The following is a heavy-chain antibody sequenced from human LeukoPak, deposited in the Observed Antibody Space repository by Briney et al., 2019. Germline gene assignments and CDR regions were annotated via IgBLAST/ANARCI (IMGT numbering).Heavy chain of an antibody. J-gene: IGHJ4*02. D-gene: IGHD3-10*01. CDR2: ISYDGSNK. V-gene: IGHV3-30*18. CDR3: AKDLGYIDY. CDR1: GFTFSSYG. Sequence: GGSLRLSCAASGFTFSSYGMHWVRQAPGKRLEWVALISYDGSNKYYADSVKGRFTISRDNSKNTLYLQMNSLRAEDTAVYYCAKDLGYIDYWGQGTLVTVSS.